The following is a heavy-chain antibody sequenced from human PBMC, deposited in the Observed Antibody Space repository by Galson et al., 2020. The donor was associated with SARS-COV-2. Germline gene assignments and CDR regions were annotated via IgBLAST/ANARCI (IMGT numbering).Heavy chain of an antibody. CDR3: AAFVGNNPAY. J-gene: IGHJ4*02. D-gene: IGHD1-26*01. CDR2: IVVRSGKT. V-gene: IGHV1-58*01. Sequence: SVKVSCKTSGFRFTASAVQWVRQARGQRPEWIGWIVVRSGKTNYAQKFQERVTITRDMSTTTAYMELSSLRSEDTAVYYCAAFVGNNPAYWGQGTLVSVSS. CDR1: GFRFTASA.